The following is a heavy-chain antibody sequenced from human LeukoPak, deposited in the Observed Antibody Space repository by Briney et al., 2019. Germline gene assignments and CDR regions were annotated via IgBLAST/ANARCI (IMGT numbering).Heavy chain of an antibody. Sequence: HPGGSLRLSCAASGFTFSSYAMHWVRQAPGKGLEWVSVIYSGGSTYYADSVKGRFTISRDNSKNTLYLQMNSLRAEDTAVYYCASDSSGWYGTPLGYWGQGTLVTVSS. CDR3: ASDSSGWYGTPLGY. D-gene: IGHD6-19*01. CDR1: GFTFSSYA. J-gene: IGHJ4*02. V-gene: IGHV3-66*01. CDR2: IYSGGST.